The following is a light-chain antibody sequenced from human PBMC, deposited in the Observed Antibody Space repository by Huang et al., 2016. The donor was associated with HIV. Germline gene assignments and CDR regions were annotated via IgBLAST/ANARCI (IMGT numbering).Light chain of an antibody. J-gene: IGKJ1*01. CDR1: QGIGNS. CDR2: ATS. Sequence: DIQMPHSPSSLSASVGDRFTITCRAIQGIGNSLAWYQQKPEKAPRLLLYATSRLESGVPSRFSGSGSGTHYTLTISTLQPEDIASYYCQQYHGIPWTFGQGTKVEIK. V-gene: IGKV1-NL1*01. CDR3: QQYHGIPWT.